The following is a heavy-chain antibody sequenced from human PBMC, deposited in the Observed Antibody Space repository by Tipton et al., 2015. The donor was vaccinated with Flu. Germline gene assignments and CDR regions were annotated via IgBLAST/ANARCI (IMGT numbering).Heavy chain of an antibody. J-gene: IGHJ4*02. D-gene: IGHD2-15*01. V-gene: IGHV4-61*02. Sequence: TLSLTCNVSGHSITTGSLYWNWIRQPAGKALEWIGRIYTTRSTTYNPSLKSRVTISVDTSKNQFSLKLSSVTAADTAVYYCSRDFCSGGFCYPDYWGQGTLVTDAS. CDR2: IYTTRST. CDR3: SRDFCSGGFCYPDY. CDR1: GHSITTGSLY.